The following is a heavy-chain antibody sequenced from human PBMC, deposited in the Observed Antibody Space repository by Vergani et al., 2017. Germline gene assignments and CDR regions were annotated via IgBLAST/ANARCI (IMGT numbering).Heavy chain of an antibody. J-gene: IGHJ4*01. CDR2: ISGPGLST. Sequence: EVHLLESGGGLVQSGGSLRLSCAASGFNFNNYVITWIRQAPGRGLEWVSGISGPGLSTYYADSVKGRFSISRDNSKNTVFLQMHSLRAEDTAIYYCVKEKIDLGSYFFDSWGHGILVTVSS. V-gene: IGHV3-23*01. CDR3: VKEKIDLGSYFFDS. D-gene: IGHD2/OR15-2a*01. CDR1: GFNFNNYV.